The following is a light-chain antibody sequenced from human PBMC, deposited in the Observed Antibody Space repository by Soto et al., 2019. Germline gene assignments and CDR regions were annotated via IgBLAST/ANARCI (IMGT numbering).Light chain of an antibody. Sequence: ESVLTQSPATLSLSPGERATLSCRASQSVSNYLAWYQQKPGQAPRLLIYEASNRATGIPARFSGSGSGTDFTLTISSLEPEDFAVYYCQQRSNWPPITFGQGTRLGIK. CDR2: EAS. CDR3: QQRSNWPPIT. J-gene: IGKJ5*01. V-gene: IGKV3-11*01. CDR1: QSVSNY.